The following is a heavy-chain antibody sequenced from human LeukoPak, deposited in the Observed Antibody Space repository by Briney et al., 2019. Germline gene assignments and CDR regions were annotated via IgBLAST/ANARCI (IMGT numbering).Heavy chain of an antibody. D-gene: IGHD4-17*01. J-gene: IGHJ4*02. Sequence: SETLSLTCTVSGGSISSYYWSWIRQPPGKRLEWIGYIYYSGSTNYNPSLKSRVTISVDTSKNQFSLKLSSVTAADTAVYYCARRDGDYFDYWGQGTLVTVSS. V-gene: IGHV4-59*08. CDR2: IYYSGST. CDR3: ARRDGDYFDY. CDR1: GGSISSYY.